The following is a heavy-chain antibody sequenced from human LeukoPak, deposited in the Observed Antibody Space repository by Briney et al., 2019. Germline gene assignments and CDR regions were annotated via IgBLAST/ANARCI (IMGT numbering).Heavy chain of an antibody. CDR2: IYYSGST. D-gene: IGHD1-1*01. CDR3: ASSAAVQLERRPPGFDP. Sequence: SETLFLTCTVSGGSISSSSYYWGWIRQPPGKGLEWIGSIYYSGSTYYNPSLKSRVTISVDTSKNQFSLKLSSVTAADTAVYYCASSAAVQLERRPPGFDPWGQGTLVTVSS. V-gene: IGHV4-39*07. J-gene: IGHJ5*02. CDR1: GGSISSSSYY.